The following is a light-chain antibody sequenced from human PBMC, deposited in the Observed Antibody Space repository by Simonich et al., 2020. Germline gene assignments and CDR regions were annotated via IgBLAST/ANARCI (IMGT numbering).Light chain of an antibody. CDR3: SSYTSSSTLV. V-gene: IGLV2-14*01. Sequence: QSALTQPASVSGSPGQSITISCTGTSSDVGGYNYVSCDQQHPGKAPKLMIYDVSMRPSGVSNRFSGSKSGNTASLTISGLQAEDEADYYCSSYTSSSTLVFGGGTKLTVL. CDR1: SSDVGGYNY. CDR2: DVS. J-gene: IGLJ2*01.